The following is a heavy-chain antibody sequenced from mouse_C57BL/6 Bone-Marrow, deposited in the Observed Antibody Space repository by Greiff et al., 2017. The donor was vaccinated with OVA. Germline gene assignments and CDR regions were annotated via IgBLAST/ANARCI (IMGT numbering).Heavy chain of an antibody. D-gene: IGHD1-1*01. Sequence: VQLQQSGAELVMPGASVKLSCKASGYTFTSYWMHWVKQRPGQGLEWIGEIDPSDSYTNYNQKFKGKSTLTVDKSSSTAYMQLSSLTSEDSAVYYCARRTITTVVATKYFDVWGTGTTVTVSS. V-gene: IGHV1-69*01. CDR2: IDPSDSYT. CDR1: GYTFTSYW. CDR3: ARRTITTVVATKYFDV. J-gene: IGHJ1*03.